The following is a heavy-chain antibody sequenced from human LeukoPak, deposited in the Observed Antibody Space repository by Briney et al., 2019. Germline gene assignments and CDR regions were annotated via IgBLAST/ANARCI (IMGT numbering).Heavy chain of an antibody. V-gene: IGHV4-39*07. CDR2: IYYSGST. CDR3: ARDGYCSGGSCPDYYYYYMDV. Sequence: SETLSLTCTVSGGSIGSSSYYWGWIRQPPGKGREWLGSIYYSGSTYYNPSLKSRVTISVDTSKNQFSLKLSSVTAADTAVYYCARDGYCSGGSCPDYYYYYMDVWGKGTTVTVSS. CDR1: GGSIGSSSYY. D-gene: IGHD2-15*01. J-gene: IGHJ6*03.